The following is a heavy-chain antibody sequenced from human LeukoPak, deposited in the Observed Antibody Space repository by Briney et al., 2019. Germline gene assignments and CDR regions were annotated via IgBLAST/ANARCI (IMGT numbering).Heavy chain of an antibody. V-gene: IGHV4-34*01. CDR3: ARGHWELDY. CDR1: GGSFSGYY. CDR2: INHSGST. J-gene: IGHJ4*02. Sequence: SETLSLTCAVYGGSFSGYYWIWIRQPPGKGLEWIGEINHSGSTNYNPSLKSRVTISVDTSKNQFFLKLSSVTAADTAVYYCARGHWELDYWGQGTLVTVSS. D-gene: IGHD1-1*01.